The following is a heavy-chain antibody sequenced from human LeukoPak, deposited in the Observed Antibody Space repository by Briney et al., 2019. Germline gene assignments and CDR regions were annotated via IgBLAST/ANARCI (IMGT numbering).Heavy chain of an antibody. V-gene: IGHV3-23*01. Sequence: GGSLRLSCAASGFTFSSYAMSWVRQAPGKGLEWVSGISGSGGSTHYADSVKGRFTISRDNSKNTLYLQMNSLRAEDTAVYYCAKAGIALSPYKSHFDYWGQGTLVTVSS. CDR2: ISGSGGST. CDR3: AKAGIALSPYKSHFDY. D-gene: IGHD6-13*01. CDR1: GFTFSSYA. J-gene: IGHJ4*02.